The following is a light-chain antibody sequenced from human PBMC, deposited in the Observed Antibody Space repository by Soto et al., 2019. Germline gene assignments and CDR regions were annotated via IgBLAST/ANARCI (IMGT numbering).Light chain of an antibody. Sequence: EIVLTQSPGTLSLSPGERATLSCRASQSVASSSIAWYQQRLGQAPRLLIYGASNRATGIPDRFSGSGSGTDFTLTFSRLDPEDFAVYYCQHYGGSQATFGQGTKVDI. J-gene: IGKJ1*01. CDR3: QHYGGSQAT. V-gene: IGKV3-20*01. CDR2: GAS. CDR1: QSVASSS.